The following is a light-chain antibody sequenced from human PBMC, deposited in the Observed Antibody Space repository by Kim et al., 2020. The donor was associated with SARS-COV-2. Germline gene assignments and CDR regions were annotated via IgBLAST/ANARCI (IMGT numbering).Light chain of an antibody. Sequence: VTISCTGTSNDVGSYNYVAWYQQHPGKAPKVMIYEVSKRPSGVPDRFSGSKSANTAFLTVAGLQAEDEADYYCSSYAGSNNFGVVFGGGTQLTVL. CDR1: SNDVGSYNY. CDR2: EVS. V-gene: IGLV2-8*01. CDR3: SSYAGSNNFGVV. J-gene: IGLJ3*02.